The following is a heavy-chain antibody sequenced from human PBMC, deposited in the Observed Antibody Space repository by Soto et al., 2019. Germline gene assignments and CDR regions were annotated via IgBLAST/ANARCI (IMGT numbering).Heavy chain of an antibody. D-gene: IGHD2-8*02. V-gene: IGHV4-31*03. CDR3: ARHGGTRGSCTGDKSYGGPGS. CDR2: IYFNGRA. CDR1: GGSISSGGHY. Sequence: SETLSLTFSVSGGSISSGGHYWSWIRHHPGKGLEWIGFIYFNGRAYYNPSLRSRVIMSVDTSKNQFSLNLTSVTAADAAVYYCARHGGTRGSCTGDKSYGGPGSWGRGTLVVVSS. J-gene: IGHJ5*02.